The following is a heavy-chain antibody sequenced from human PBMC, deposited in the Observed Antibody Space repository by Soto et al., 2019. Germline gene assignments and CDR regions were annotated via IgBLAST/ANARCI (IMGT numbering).Heavy chain of an antibody. CDR1: GYTLTELS. CDR3: AITRDGEVWLDP. D-gene: IGHD3-10*01. V-gene: IGHV1-24*01. J-gene: IGHJ5*02. Sequence: ASVKVSCKVSGYTLTELSMHWVRQAPGKGLEWMGGFDPEDGETIYAQKFQGRVTMTEDTSTDTAYMELSSLRSEDTAVYYCAITRDGEVWLDPWGQGTLVTVSS. CDR2: FDPEDGET.